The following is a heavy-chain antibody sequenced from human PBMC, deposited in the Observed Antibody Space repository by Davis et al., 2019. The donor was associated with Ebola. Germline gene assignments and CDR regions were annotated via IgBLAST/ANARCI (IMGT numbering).Heavy chain of an antibody. J-gene: IGHJ4*02. CDR2: ISWNSGSI. CDR3: TNSGSYFFDY. D-gene: IGHD1-26*01. CDR1: GFTFDDYA. Sequence: GGSLRLSCAASGFTFDDYAMHWVRQAPGKGLEWVSGISWNSGSIGYADSVKGRFTISRDNAKNSLYLQMNSLRAEDTALYYCTNSGSYFFDYWGQGTLVTVSS. V-gene: IGHV3-9*01.